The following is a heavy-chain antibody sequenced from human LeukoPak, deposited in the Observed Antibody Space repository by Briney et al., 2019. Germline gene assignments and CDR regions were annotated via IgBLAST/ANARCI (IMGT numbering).Heavy chain of an antibody. CDR2: TSWDGGSA. CDR1: GFTFDDYA. D-gene: IGHD2-15*01. Sequence: GGSLRLSCAASGFTFDDYAMHWVRQAPGKGLEWVSLTSWDGGSAYYADSVKGRFTISRDNSKNSLSLQMNSLRPEDTALYYCAKGQVLPATPIDSWGQGTLVTVSS. J-gene: IGHJ4*02. CDR3: AKGQVLPATPIDS. V-gene: IGHV3-43D*03.